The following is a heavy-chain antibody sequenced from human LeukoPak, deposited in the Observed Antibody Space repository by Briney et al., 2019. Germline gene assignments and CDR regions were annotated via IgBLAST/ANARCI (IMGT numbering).Heavy chain of an antibody. D-gene: IGHD2-2*01. V-gene: IGHV1-18*01. J-gene: IGHJ4*02. CDR1: GYTFTSYG. CDR3: ARDRAIVVVPAAAGDY. Sequence: ASVTVSCKASGYTFTSYGISWVRQAPGQGLEWMGWISAYNGNTNYAQKLQGRVTMTTDTSTSTAYMELRSLRSDDTAVYYCARDRAIVVVPAAAGDYWGQGTLVTVSS. CDR2: ISAYNGNT.